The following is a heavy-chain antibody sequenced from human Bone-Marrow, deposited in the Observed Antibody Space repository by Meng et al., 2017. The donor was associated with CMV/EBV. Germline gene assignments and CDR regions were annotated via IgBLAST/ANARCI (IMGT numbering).Heavy chain of an antibody. CDR1: GFTFSSYS. CDR2: ISSISNYI. V-gene: IGHV3-21*01. Sequence: GESLKISCAASGFTFSSYSMNWVRQAPGKGLEWVSSISSISNYIYYADSVKGRFTISRDNAKNSLYLQMNSLRAEDTAVYYCARELVTYDFWSGYTTNYGMDVWGQGTTVTVPS. J-gene: IGHJ6*02. D-gene: IGHD3-3*01. CDR3: ARELVTYDFWSGYTTNYGMDV.